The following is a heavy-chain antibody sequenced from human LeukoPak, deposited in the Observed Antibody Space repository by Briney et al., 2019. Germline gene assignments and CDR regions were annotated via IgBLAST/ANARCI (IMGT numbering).Heavy chain of an antibody. CDR1: GFAISTYA. CDR2: ISGSGGST. CDR3: AKVVRGGLNWFDP. V-gene: IGHV3-23*01. Sequence: GGSLRLSCAASGFAISTYAMSWVRQAPGKGLEWVSAISGSGGSTYYADSVKGRFTISRDNSKNTLYLQMNSLRAEDTAVYYCAKVVRGGLNWFDPWGQGTLVTVSS. D-gene: IGHD3-10*02. J-gene: IGHJ5*02.